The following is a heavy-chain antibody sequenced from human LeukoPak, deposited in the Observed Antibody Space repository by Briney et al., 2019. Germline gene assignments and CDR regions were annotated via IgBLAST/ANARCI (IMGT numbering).Heavy chain of an antibody. CDR1: GYSISSGYY. CDR2: IYHSGST. J-gene: IGHJ3*02. CDR3: ASSHGYCSSTSCYTGAFDI. Sequence: SETLSLTCAVSGYSISSGYYWGWIRQPPGKGLEWIGSIYHSGSTYYNPSLESRVTISVDTSKNQFSLKLSSVTAADTAVYYCASSHGYCSSTSCYTGAFDIWGQGTMVTVSS. V-gene: IGHV4-38-2*01. D-gene: IGHD2-2*02.